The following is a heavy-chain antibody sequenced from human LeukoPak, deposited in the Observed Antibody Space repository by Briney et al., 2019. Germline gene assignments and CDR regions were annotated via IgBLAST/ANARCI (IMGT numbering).Heavy chain of an antibody. V-gene: IGHV1-2*02. CDR2: SNPNSGGT. CDR3: ARDRVGSRAAAGTIGY. D-gene: IGHD6-13*01. Sequence: ASVKVSCKASGYTFTGYYMHWVRQAPGQGLEWMGWSNPNSGGTNYAQKFQGRVTMTRDTSISTAYMELSRLRSDDTAVYYCARDRVGSRAAAGTIGYWGQGTLVTVSS. J-gene: IGHJ4*02. CDR1: GYTFTGYY.